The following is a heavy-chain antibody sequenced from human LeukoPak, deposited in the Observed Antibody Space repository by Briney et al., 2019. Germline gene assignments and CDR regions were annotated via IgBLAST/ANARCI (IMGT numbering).Heavy chain of an antibody. CDR1: GFTFSSNA. V-gene: IGHV3-23*01. Sequence: PGGSLRLSCAASGFTFSSNAMTWVRQAPGKGLEWVSAISGSGGSTYYADSVKGRFTISRDNSKNTVYLQMNSLRAEDTALYYCAKDTKDYEGFYYFDYWGQGTLVTVSS. J-gene: IGHJ4*02. D-gene: IGHD4-17*01. CDR3: AKDTKDYEGFYYFDY. CDR2: ISGSGGST.